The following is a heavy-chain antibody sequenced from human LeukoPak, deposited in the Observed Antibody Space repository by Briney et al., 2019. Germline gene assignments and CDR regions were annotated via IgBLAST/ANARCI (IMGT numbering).Heavy chain of an antibody. Sequence: SETLSLTCTVSGGSISSSSYYWSWIRQPPGKGLEWIGEINHSGSTNYNPSLKSRVTISVDTSKNQFSLKLSSVTAADTAVYYCARAGGYSYGSNYWGQGTLVTVSS. V-gene: IGHV4-39*07. CDR1: GGSISSSSYY. J-gene: IGHJ4*02. D-gene: IGHD5-18*01. CDR3: ARAGGYSYGSNY. CDR2: INHSGST.